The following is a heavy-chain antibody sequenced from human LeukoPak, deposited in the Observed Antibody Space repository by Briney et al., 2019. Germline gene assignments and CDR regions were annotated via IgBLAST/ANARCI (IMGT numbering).Heavy chain of an antibody. J-gene: IGHJ4*02. CDR3: ARDQGAPIAVAATFDY. CDR2: ISAYNGNT. V-gene: IGHV1-18*04. D-gene: IGHD6-19*01. CDR1: GYTFTSYG. Sequence: ASVKVSCKASGYTFTSYGISWVRQAPGQGLEWMGWISAYNGNTNYAQKLQGRVTMTTDTSTSTAYMELRSLGSDDTAVYYCARDQGAPIAVAATFDYWGQGTLVTVSS.